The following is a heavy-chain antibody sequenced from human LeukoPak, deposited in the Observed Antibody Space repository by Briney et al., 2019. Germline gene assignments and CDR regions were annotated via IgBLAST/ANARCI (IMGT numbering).Heavy chain of an antibody. D-gene: IGHD3-3*01. V-gene: IGHV1-2*02. J-gene: IGHJ3*02. Sequence: WASVKVSCKASGYTFTGYYMHWVRQAPGQGLEWMGWINPNSGGTNYAQKFQGRVTMTRDTSISTAYMELSRLRSDDTAVYYCAIDTHTSIFGVASDAFDIWGEGTMVTVSS. CDR3: AIDTHTSIFGVASDAFDI. CDR1: GYTFTGYY. CDR2: INPNSGGT.